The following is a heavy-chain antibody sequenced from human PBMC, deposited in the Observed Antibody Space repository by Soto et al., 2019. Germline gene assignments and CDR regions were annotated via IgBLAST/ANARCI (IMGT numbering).Heavy chain of an antibody. CDR2: VSLDGRDK. CDR3: ARDDRSSGPFDY. CDR1: GFSFSSYW. Sequence: EVQLEESGGGLVQPGGSLRLSCAASGFSFSSYWMSWVRQAPGKGPEWVAIVSLDGRDKTYADSVKGRFTLSRDNAENSLFLQMNSLRADDTAVYYCARDDRSSGPFDYWGQGALVTVSS. J-gene: IGHJ4*02. V-gene: IGHV3-7*01. D-gene: IGHD6-19*01.